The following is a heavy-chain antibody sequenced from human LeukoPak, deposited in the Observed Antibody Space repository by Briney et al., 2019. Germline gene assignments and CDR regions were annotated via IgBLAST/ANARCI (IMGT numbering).Heavy chain of an antibody. V-gene: IGHV4-61*01. J-gene: IGHJ5*02. Sequence: SETLSLTCTVSGDSVSSGSYYWRWIRQPEGKGLEWIGYIYYSGSTNYNRSLKSRINISVDTCKNQFSLKLTSVTAADTAVYYCARDSGDWFDPWGQGTLVTVSS. CDR3: ARDSGDWFDP. CDR2: IYYSGST. D-gene: IGHD2-21*01. CDR1: GDSVSSGSYY.